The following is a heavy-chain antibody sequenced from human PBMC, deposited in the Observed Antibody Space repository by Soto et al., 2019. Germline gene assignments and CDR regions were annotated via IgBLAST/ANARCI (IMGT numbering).Heavy chain of an antibody. J-gene: IGHJ4*02. CDR2: INHSGST. D-gene: IGHD1-26*01. CDR3: ARAATTPFIDY. V-gene: IGHV4-34*01. Sequence: QVQLQQWGAGLLKPSETLSLTCAVYGGSFSGYYWSWIRQPPGKGLEWIGEINHSGSTNYNPSLKSRVIISVDTSKNQFSLKLSSVTAADTAVYYCARAATTPFIDYWGQGTLVTVSS. CDR1: GGSFSGYY.